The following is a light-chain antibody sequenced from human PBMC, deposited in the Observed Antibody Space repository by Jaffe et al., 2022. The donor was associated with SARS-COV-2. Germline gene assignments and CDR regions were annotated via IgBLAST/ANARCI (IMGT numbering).Light chain of an antibody. CDR1: SLRRFY. V-gene: IGLV3-19*01. J-gene: IGLJ2*01. Sequence: SSELTQDPAVSVALGQTVRITCQGDSLRRFYASWYQQKPGQAPALVIYGKNNRPSGIPDRFSGSSSGNTAFLTITGAQAEDEADYYCNSRATSDVHVLFGGGTKLTVL. CDR2: GKN. CDR3: NSRATSDVHVL.